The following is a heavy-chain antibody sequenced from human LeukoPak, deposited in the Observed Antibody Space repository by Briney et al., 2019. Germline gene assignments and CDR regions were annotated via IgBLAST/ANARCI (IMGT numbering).Heavy chain of an antibody. Sequence: GRSLRLSCAASGFTFSSYAMHWVRQAPGEGLEWEAVISYDGSNKYYADSVRGRFTISRDNSKNTLYLQMNSLRAEDTAVYYCARSLRQWLGSVTTSFDYWGQGTLVTVSS. CDR2: ISYDGSNK. CDR3: ARSLRQWLGSVTTSFDY. J-gene: IGHJ4*02. CDR1: GFTFSSYA. V-gene: IGHV3-30*04. D-gene: IGHD6-19*01.